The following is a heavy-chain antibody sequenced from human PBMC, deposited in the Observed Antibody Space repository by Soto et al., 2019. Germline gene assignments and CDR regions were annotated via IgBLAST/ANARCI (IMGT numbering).Heavy chain of an antibody. D-gene: IGHD1-26*01. Sequence: TSETLSLTCAVSGYSISSGYYWGWIRQPPGKGLEWIGSIYHSGSTYYNPSLKSRVTISVDTSKNQFSLKLSSVTAADTAVYYCASGRSYLTGSWYYGMDVWGQGTTVTVSS. CDR3: ASGRSYLTGSWYYGMDV. J-gene: IGHJ6*02. CDR2: IYHSGST. V-gene: IGHV4-38-2*01. CDR1: GYSISSGYY.